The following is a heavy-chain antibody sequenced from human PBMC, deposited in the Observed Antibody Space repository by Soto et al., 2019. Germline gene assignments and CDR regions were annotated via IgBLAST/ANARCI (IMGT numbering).Heavy chain of an antibody. CDR1: GGSISSYY. Sequence: PSETLSLTCTASGGSISSYYWSWIRQPPGKGLEWIGYIYYSGSTNYNPSLKSRVTISVDTSKNQFSLKLSSVTAADTAVYYCARTYDFWSGYYNYYMDVWGKGTTVTVSS. CDR2: IYYSGST. D-gene: IGHD3-3*01. CDR3: ARTYDFWSGYYNYYMDV. J-gene: IGHJ6*03. V-gene: IGHV4-59*08.